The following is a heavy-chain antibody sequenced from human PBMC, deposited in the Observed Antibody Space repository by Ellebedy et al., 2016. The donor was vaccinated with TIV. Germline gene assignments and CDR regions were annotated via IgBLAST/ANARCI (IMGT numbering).Heavy chain of an antibody. J-gene: IGHJ4*02. V-gene: IGHV3-33*06. D-gene: IGHD6-19*01. CDR1: GFTFSRSG. Sequence: GGSLRLXXAASGFTFSRSGMPRVRQAPGKGLEWVAVIWYDGSNKYYADSVKGRFTISRDNSKNTLYLQMNSLRAEDTAVYYCAKDLRLVTKSRDFDYWGQGTLVTVSS. CDR2: IWYDGSNK. CDR3: AKDLRLVTKSRDFDY.